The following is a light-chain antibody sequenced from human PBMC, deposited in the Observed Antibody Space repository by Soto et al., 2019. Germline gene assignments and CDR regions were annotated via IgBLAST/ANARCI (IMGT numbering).Light chain of an antibody. V-gene: IGKV1-39*01. CDR1: QGIRND. J-gene: IGKJ1*01. CDR2: AAS. Sequence: DIQMTQSPSSLSASVGDRVTITCRASQGIRNDLGWYQQKPGKAPKRLIYAASSLQSGVPSRFSGSGSGTDFTLTISSLQPEDFATYYCQQIYSTSPETFGQGTKVDNK. CDR3: QQIYSTSPET.